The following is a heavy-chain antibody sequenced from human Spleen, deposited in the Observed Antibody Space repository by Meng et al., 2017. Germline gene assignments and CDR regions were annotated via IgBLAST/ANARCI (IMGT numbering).Heavy chain of an antibody. J-gene: IGHJ4*02. D-gene: IGHD1-1*01. V-gene: IGHV3-33*01. CDR2: IWYDGSKK. CDR3: IWNDLGDY. CDR1: GFTFSSYG. Sequence: VEVVGSGGGGVQPGRSLRLSCAASGFTFSSYGMHWVRQAPGKGLEWVAVIWYDGSKKYYADSVKGRFTISRDNSKNKLYLQMNSLQTDDTALYYCIWNDLGDYWGQGTLVTVSS.